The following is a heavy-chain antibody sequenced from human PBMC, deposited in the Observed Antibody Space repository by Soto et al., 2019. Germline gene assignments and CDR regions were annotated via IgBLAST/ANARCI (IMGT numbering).Heavy chain of an antibody. CDR2: IHNSGST. V-gene: IGHV4-59*01. D-gene: IGHD6-19*01. J-gene: IGHJ5*02. Sequence: PSETLSLTCTVSGGSISNYYWSWLRQPPGKGLEWIGYIHNSGSTSYNPSLKNRVTISIDTSNNHFSLKLNSVTAADTAVYYCAREGDNGWYFEPWGPGTLVTAPQ. CDR3: AREGDNGWYFEP. CDR1: GGSISNYY.